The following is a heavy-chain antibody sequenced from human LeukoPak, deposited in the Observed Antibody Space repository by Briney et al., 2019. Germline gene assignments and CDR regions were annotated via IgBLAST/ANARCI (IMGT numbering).Heavy chain of an antibody. J-gene: IGHJ4*02. CDR2: ISDSGGRT. Sequence: GGSLRLPCAVSGFTFSSSAMSWVRQAPGKGLEWVSGISDSGGRTYYADSVKGRFTISRDNSKNTLYLQMNSLRAEDTAVYYCAKDGSGYFFDYWGQGTLVTVSS. CDR1: GFTFSSSA. V-gene: IGHV3-23*01. CDR3: AKDGSGYFFDY. D-gene: IGHD3-10*01.